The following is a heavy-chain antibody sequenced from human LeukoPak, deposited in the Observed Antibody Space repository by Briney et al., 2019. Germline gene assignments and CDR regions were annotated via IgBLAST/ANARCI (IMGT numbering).Heavy chain of an antibody. CDR3: ARGDSGDWAL. Sequence: GGSLRLSCAASGFTFSSYWMSWVRQAPGKGLEWVANINQDGNVKYYVDSVKGRFTISRDNAKNSLYLQMNSLRAEDTAVYYCARGDSGDWALGGQGTLVTVSS. CDR2: INQDGNVK. V-gene: IGHV3-7*01. CDR1: GFTFSSYW. J-gene: IGHJ4*02. D-gene: IGHD2-21*02.